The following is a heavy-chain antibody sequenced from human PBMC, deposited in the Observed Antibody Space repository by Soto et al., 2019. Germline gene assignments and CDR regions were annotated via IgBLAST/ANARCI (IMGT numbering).Heavy chain of an antibody. CDR1: GFTFSSYA. V-gene: IGHV3-23*01. Sequence: GGSLRLSCAASGFTFSSYAMSWVRQAPGKGLEWVSAISGSGGSTYYADSVKGRFTISRDNSKNTMYLQMNSLRAEDTAVYYCAKRIVATISGGAFDIWGQGTMVTVSS. J-gene: IGHJ3*02. CDR3: AKRIVATISGGAFDI. D-gene: IGHD5-12*01. CDR2: ISGSGGST.